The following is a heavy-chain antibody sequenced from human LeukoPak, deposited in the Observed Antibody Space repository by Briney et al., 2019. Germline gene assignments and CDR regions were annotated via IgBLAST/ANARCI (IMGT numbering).Heavy chain of an antibody. D-gene: IGHD2-15*01. CDR1: GFSLSTGGVG. V-gene: IGHV2-5*01. J-gene: IGHJ4*02. CDR2: IYRNDDK. CDR3: AHPYCTGGSCYSEGFDY. Sequence: SGPTLVNPTQTLTLTCTFSGFSLSTGGVGVGWIRQPPVKALEWLALIYRNDDKRYSPSLKSRLTITKDTSKNQVVLTMTNMDPVDTATYYCAHPYCTGGSCYSEGFDYWGQGILVTVSS.